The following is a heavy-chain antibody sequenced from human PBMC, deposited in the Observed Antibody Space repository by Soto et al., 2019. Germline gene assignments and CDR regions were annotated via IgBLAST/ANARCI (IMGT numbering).Heavy chain of an antibody. D-gene: IGHD3-22*01. CDR3: AMGITMIVVAHGYFDY. Sequence: GGSLRLSCPASGFTFSSYAMSWVRQAPGKGLEWVSAISGSGGSTYYADSVKGRFTISRDNSKNTLYLQMNSLRAEDTAVYYCAMGITMIVVAHGYFDYWGQGTLVTVSS. V-gene: IGHV3-23*01. CDR2: ISGSGGST. J-gene: IGHJ4*02. CDR1: GFTFSSYA.